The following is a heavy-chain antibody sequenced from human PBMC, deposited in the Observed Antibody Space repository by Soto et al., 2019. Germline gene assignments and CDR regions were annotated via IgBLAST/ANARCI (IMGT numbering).Heavy chain of an antibody. D-gene: IGHD3-10*01. V-gene: IGHV4-34*01. CDR1: GGSFSGYY. CDR2: INHSGST. J-gene: IGHJ4*02. Sequence: SETLSLTCAVYGGSFSGYYWSWIRQPPGKGLEWIGEINHSGSTNYNPSLKSRVTISVDTSKNQFSLKLSSVTAADTAVYYCARGPFVSDFDYWGQGTPVTVSS. CDR3: ARGPFVSDFDY.